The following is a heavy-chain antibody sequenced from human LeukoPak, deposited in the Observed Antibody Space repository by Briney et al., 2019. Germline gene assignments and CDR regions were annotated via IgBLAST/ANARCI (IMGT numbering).Heavy chain of an antibody. CDR2: FDPEDGET. Sequence: ASVKVSCKVSGYSLTELSTHWVRQAPGKGLEWMGGFDPEDGETIYAQKFQGRVTMTEDTSTDTANMELSSLRSEDTAVYYCAARGSASYYARYFDYWGQGTLVTVSS. J-gene: IGHJ4*02. V-gene: IGHV1-24*01. CDR1: GYSLTELS. D-gene: IGHD1-26*01. CDR3: AARGSASYYARYFDY.